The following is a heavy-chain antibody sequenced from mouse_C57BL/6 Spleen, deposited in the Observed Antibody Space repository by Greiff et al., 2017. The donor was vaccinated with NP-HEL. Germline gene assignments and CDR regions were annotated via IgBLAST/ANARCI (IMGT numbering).Heavy chain of an antibody. CDR2: ISSGSS. CDR3: ARKDYGSSFDY. D-gene: IGHD1-1*01. CDR1: GFTFSDYG. J-gene: IGHJ2*01. Sequence: EVQGVESGGGLVKPGGSLKLSCAASGFTFSDYGMHWVRQAPEKGLEWVAYISSGSSTISRDNAKNTLFLQMTSLRSEDTAMYYCARKDYGSSFDYWGQGTTLTVSS. V-gene: IGHV5-17*01.